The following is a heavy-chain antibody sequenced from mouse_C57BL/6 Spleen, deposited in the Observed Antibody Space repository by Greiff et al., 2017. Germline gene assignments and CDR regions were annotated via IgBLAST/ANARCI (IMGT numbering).Heavy chain of an antibody. CDR1: GFTFSIYA. CDR2: ISDGGSYT. V-gene: IGHV5-4*01. Sequence: DVMLVESGGGLVKPGGSLKLSCAASGFTFSIYAMSWVRQTPEKRLEWVATISDGGSYTYYPDNVKGRFTISRDNAKNNLYMQMSHLKSEDTAMYYCARDLYYGSSPYYFDYWGQGTPLTVSS. J-gene: IGHJ2*01. CDR3: ARDLYYGSSPYYFDY. D-gene: IGHD1-1*01.